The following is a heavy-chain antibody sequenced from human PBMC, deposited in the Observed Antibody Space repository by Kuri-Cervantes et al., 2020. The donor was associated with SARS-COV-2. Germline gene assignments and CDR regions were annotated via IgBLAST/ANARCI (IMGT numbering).Heavy chain of an antibody. D-gene: IGHD6-19*01. CDR2: MYDSGST. CDR3: ARLGGSGWPRYFDY. J-gene: IGHJ4*02. V-gene: IGHV4-38-2*01. CDR1: GYSSSVGYY. Sequence: GSLRLSCAVSGYSSSVGYYWAWIRQSPGKGLEWIGTMYDSGSTYYNPSLKSRVTISVDTSKNQFSLKLSSVTAADTAVYYCARLGGSGWPRYFDYWGQGTLVTVSS.